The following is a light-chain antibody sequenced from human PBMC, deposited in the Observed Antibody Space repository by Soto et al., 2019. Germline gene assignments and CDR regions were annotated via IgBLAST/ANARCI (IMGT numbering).Light chain of an antibody. V-gene: IGKV3-15*01. CDR2: GAS. Sequence: EIEMTQSPATLSLAPGERVTLSCRASESVSTNLAWYQQKPGQSPRLLIYGASIRATGIPARFSGSGSGTEFTLTISSLQSEDFAVYYCQQYNNWPPLTFGGGTKVDIK. J-gene: IGKJ4*01. CDR3: QQYNNWPPLT. CDR1: ESVSTN.